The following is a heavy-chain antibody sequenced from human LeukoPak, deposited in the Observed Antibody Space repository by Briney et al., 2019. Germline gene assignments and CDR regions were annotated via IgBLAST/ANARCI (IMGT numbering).Heavy chain of an antibody. CDR1: GFTFSNYE. V-gene: IGHV3-48*03. Sequence: GGSLRLSCAASGFTFSNYEMIWVRQAPGMGLEWVSYISSRGTAIYYADSVKGRFTISRDNAKNSLSLQMNSLRAEDTAVYYCARGVAAAGTRFRNQSRPMDVWGKGTTVTVSS. D-gene: IGHD6-13*01. CDR3: ARGVAAAGTRFRNQSRPMDV. J-gene: IGHJ6*03. CDR2: ISSRGTAI.